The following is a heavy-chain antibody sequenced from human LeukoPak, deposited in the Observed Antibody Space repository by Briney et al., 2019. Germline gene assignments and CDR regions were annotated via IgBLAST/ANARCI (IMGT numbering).Heavy chain of an antibody. V-gene: IGHV3-21*01. D-gene: IGHD4-17*01. CDR2: ISSSSSYI. J-gene: IGHJ6*03. CDR1: GFTFSSYS. Sequence: GGSLRLSCAASGFTFSSYSMNWVRKAPGKGLEWVSSISSSSSYIYYADSVKGRFTISRDNSKNTLSLQMNSLRAEDTAVYYCAKNPYGDYVLDYYYYMDVWGKGTTVTISS. CDR3: AKNPYGDYVLDYYYYMDV.